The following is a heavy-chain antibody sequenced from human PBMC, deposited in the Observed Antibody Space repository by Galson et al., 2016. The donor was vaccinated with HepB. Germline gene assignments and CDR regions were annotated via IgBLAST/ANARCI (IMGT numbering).Heavy chain of an antibody. CDR1: GFTFSSFE. CDR2: ISSSVSTI. V-gene: IGHV3-48*03. J-gene: IGHJ4*02. Sequence: SLRLSCAASGFTFSSFEMNWVRQAPGKGLEWVSYISSSVSTIYYADSVKGRFTISRDDAKRSLFLQMNSLRAEDTGVYYSARGWARSTYYYDNSGYDSWGQGTLVIVSS. D-gene: IGHD3-22*01. CDR3: ARGWARSTYYYDNSGYDS.